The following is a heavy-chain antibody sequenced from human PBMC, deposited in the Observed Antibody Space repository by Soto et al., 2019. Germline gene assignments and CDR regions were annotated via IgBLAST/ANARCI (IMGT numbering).Heavy chain of an antibody. CDR2: IYHSGST. Sequence: SETLSLTCTVSGGSISSGGYYWSWIRQPPGKGLEWIGEIYHSGSTNYNPSLKSRVTISVDKSKNQFSLKLSSVTAADTAVYYCARVVANWGNTFDYWGQGTLVTVSS. CDR1: GGSISSGGYY. J-gene: IGHJ4*02. D-gene: IGHD7-27*01. CDR3: ARVVANWGNTFDY. V-gene: IGHV4-61*08.